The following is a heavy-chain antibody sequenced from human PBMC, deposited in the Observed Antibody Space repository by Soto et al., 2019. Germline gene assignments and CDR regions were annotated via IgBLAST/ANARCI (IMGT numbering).Heavy chain of an antibody. D-gene: IGHD3-3*01. Sequence: GGSLRLSCAASGFTFSSYAMSWVRQAPGKGLEWVSAISGSGGSTYYADSVKGRFTISRDNSKNTLYLQMNSLRAEDTAVYYCAKDRGYYDFWSGYWSAYYYYGMDVWGQGTTVTVSS. CDR2: ISGSGGST. CDR1: GFTFSSYA. V-gene: IGHV3-23*01. J-gene: IGHJ6*02. CDR3: AKDRGYYDFWSGYWSAYYYYGMDV.